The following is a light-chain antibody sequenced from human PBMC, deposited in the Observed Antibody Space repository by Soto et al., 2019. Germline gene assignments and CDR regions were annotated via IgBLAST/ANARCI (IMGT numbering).Light chain of an antibody. CDR1: RSVSSSY. Sequence: IVLTQSPDTLSLSPGERATLYCRASRSVSSSYLAWYQHKAGQDPRLLISGASNRATDIPDRFSGSESGTDFTLTISRLEPEDFAVYYCQHYGSSPPYTFGQGTKLEIK. CDR3: QHYGSSPPYT. CDR2: GAS. V-gene: IGKV3-20*01. J-gene: IGKJ2*01.